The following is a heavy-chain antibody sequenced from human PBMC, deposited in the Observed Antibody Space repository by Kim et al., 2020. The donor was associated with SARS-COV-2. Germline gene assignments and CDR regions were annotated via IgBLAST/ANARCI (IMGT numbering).Heavy chain of an antibody. V-gene: IGHV4-39*07. Sequence: ETLSLTCTVSGGSISSSSYYWGWIRQPPGKGLEWIGSIYYSGSTYYNPSLKSRVTISVDTSKNQFSLKLSSVTAADTAVYYCARVTVSGLSLTEYFDLWGRGTLVTVSS. J-gene: IGHJ2*01. CDR2: IYYSGST. CDR1: GGSISSSSYY. CDR3: ARVTVSGLSLTEYFDL. D-gene: IGHD4-17*01.